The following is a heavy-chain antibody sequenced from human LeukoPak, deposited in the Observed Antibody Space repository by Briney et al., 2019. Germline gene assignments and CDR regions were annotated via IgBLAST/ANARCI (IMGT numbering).Heavy chain of an antibody. Sequence: GGSLRLSCAASGFTFSDYYMSWIRQAPGKGLEWISYISSSGSAIYYADSVKGRFTISRDNAKNSLYLRMNSLRAEDTAVYYCARGYCSGGSCYIFDYWGQGTLVTVSS. CDR1: GFTFSDYY. CDR2: ISSSGSAI. J-gene: IGHJ4*02. D-gene: IGHD2-15*01. V-gene: IGHV3-11*04. CDR3: ARGYCSGGSCYIFDY.